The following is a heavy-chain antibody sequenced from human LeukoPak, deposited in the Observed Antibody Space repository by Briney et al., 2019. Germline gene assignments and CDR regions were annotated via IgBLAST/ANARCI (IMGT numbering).Heavy chain of an antibody. Sequence: GGSLRLSCVASGFTFGNYWMHWVRQAPGKELVCISRINNDGSTVYADSVVGRFTISRDNARSTLYLQMNTLRVEDTAVYYCARDYYGSIDLWGQGTLVTVSS. CDR1: GFTFGNYW. V-gene: IGHV3-74*01. J-gene: IGHJ1*01. D-gene: IGHD3-10*01. CDR3: ARDYYGSIDL. CDR2: INNDGST.